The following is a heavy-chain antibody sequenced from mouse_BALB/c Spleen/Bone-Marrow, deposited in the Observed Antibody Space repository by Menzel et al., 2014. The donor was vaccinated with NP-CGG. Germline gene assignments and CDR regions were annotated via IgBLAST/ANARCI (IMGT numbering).Heavy chain of an antibody. CDR1: GYTFSSYW. CDR2: ILPGSGST. V-gene: IGHV1-9*01. J-gene: IGHJ1*01. D-gene: IGHD1-1*01. CDR3: AREDGLWYFDV. Sequence: QVQLQQSGAELMKPGASVKISCKATGYTFSSYWIEWVKRRPGHGLEWIGEILPGSGSTNCNEKFKGKATFTADTSSNTAYMQLSSLTSEDSAVYYCAREDGLWYFDVWGAGTTVTVSS.